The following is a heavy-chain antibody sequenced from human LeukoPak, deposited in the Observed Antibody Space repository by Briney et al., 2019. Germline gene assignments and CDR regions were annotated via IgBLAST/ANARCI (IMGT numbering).Heavy chain of an antibody. Sequence: GGSLRLSCAASGFTFSSSWMHWVRQAPGRGLVWVSRMNTDGRDTTYADSVKGRFTISRDNAKNTLYLQMNSLRAEDTAVHYCAKGILGATDYWGQGTLVTVSS. CDR3: AKGILGATDY. V-gene: IGHV3-74*01. J-gene: IGHJ4*02. CDR2: MNTDGRDT. D-gene: IGHD1-26*01. CDR1: GFTFSSSW.